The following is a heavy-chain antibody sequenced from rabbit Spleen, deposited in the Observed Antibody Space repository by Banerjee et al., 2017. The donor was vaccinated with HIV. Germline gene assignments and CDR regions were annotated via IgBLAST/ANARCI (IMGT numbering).Heavy chain of an antibody. V-gene: IGHV1S45*01. J-gene: IGHJ4*01. CDR3: ARAPYVGYGYGNL. D-gene: IGHD6-1*01. CDR1: GFSFSSNYW. Sequence: QEQLEESGGDLVKPEGSLTLTCTASGFSFSSNYWICWVRQAPGKGLEWIACIYTGGGGTYYASWAKGRFTISKTSSTTVTLQMTSLTAADTATYFCARAPYVGYGYGNLWGQGTLVTVS. CDR2: IYTGGGGT.